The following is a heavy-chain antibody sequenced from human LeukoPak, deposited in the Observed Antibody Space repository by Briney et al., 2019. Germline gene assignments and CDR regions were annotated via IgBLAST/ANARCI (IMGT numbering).Heavy chain of an antibody. CDR2: IYSGGST. J-gene: IGHJ4*02. CDR1: GFTFSSYA. V-gene: IGHV3-66*02. CDR3: ARDMAMGGYYFDY. Sequence: GGSLRLSCAASGFTFSSYAMSWVRQAPGKGLEWVSVIYSGGSTYYADSVKGRFTISRDNSKNTLYLQMNSLRAEDTAVYYCARDMAMGGYYFDYWGQGTLVTVSS. D-gene: IGHD5-18*01.